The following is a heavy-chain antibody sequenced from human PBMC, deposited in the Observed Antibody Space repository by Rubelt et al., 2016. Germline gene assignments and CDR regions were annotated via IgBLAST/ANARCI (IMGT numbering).Heavy chain of an antibody. D-gene: IGHD1-1*01. Sequence: QLQLQLSGPRLVEPSETLSLTCTVSGGSISSTAYYWGWVRQPPGKGLEWIGSIYSGWGADCNPSLKSRVTISVDTSNHQFLRKLSSVTAADTAVYYCARVTYTGNYGRGWFDPWGQGTLVTVSS. CDR2: IYSGWGA. J-gene: IGHJ5*02. CDR3: ARVTYTGNYGRGWFDP. CDR1: GGSISSTAYY. V-gene: IGHV4-39*01.